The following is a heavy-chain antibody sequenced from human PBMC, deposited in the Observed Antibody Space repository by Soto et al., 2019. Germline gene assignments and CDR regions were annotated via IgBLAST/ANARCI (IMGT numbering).Heavy chain of an antibody. CDR3: ARESRLGQ. CDR2: ITSSSGTI. Sequence: PGGSLRLSCAASGFTFSTYSMNWVRQAPGKGLEWISYITSSSGTIYYADSVKGRFTVSRDNAKNSLYLQMNSLRDEDTAVYYCARESRLGQWGQGTQVTVSS. V-gene: IGHV3-48*02. CDR1: GFTFSTYS. J-gene: IGHJ4*02.